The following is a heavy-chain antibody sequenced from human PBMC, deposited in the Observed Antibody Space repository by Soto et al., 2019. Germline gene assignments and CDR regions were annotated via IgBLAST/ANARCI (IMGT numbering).Heavy chain of an antibody. CDR3: ARVGGGYCSGGSCYGMDV. Sequence: ASVKVSCKASGYTFTSYDINWVRQATGQGLEWMGWMNPNSGNTGYAQKFQGRVTMTTNTSTSTAYMELRSLRSEDTAVYYCARVGGGYCSGGSCYGMDVWGQGTTVTVSS. D-gene: IGHD2-15*01. J-gene: IGHJ6*02. CDR2: MNPNSGNT. V-gene: IGHV1-8*01. CDR1: GYTFTSYD.